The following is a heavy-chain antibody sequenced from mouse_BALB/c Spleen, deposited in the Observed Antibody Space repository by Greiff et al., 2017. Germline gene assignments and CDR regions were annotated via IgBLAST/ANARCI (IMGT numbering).Heavy chain of an antibody. CDR1: GYAFSSSW. CDR2: IYPGDGDT. D-gene: IGHD2-14*01. CDR3: ARGDYRSMDY. V-gene: IGHV1-82*01. Sequence: QVHVKQSGPELVKPGASVKISCKASGYAFSSSWMNWVKQRPGQGLEWIGRIYPGDGDTNYNGKFKGKATLTADKSSSTAYMQLSSLTSVDSAVYFCARGDYRSMDYWGQGTSVTVSS. J-gene: IGHJ4*01.